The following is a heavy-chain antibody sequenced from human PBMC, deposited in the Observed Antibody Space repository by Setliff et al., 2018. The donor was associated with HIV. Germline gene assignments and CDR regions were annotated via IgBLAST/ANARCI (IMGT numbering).Heavy chain of an antibody. CDR1: GYTFTGYY. D-gene: IGHD3-22*01. Sequence: ASVKVSCKASGYTFTGYYMHWVRQAPGQGLEWMGRINPNSGNPTYAQGFTGRFVFSLDTSVSTAYLQISSLKAEDTAVYYCARTLDPGITMIVPLDYWGQGALVTVSS. J-gene: IGHJ4*02. CDR3: ARTLDPGITMIVPLDY. CDR2: INPNSGNP. V-gene: IGHV7-4-1*02.